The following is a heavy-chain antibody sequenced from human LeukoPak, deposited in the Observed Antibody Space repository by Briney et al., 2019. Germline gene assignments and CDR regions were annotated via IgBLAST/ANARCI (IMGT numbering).Heavy chain of an antibody. CDR2: INTRTDGATT. V-gene: IGHV3-15*01. CDR3: TTEFRYYFNN. D-gene: IGHD3-10*01. CDR1: GFAFSGTW. J-gene: IGHJ4*02. Sequence: GGSLRLSCAGSGFAFSGTWLNWVRQAPGQGLEWVGRINTRTDGATTTYAAPVKGRFTISRDDSKSTLYLEMNSLKTEDTAVYYCTTEFRYYFNNWGQGTLVTVSS.